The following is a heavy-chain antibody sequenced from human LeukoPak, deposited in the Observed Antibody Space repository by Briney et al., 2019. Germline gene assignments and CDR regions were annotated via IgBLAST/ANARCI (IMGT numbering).Heavy chain of an antibody. D-gene: IGHD1-1*01. CDR1: GFSFPTYA. J-gene: IGHJ4*02. CDR3: AKVEGASKASVY. CDR2: IRVSDGAT. V-gene: IGHV3-23*01. Sequence: GGSLRLSCAASGFSFPTYAMKWVRQAPGKGLEWVSSIRVSDGATFYGDSVKGRFTTSRDNSKNTLYLQMYSLRAEDTAVYYCAKVEGASKASVYWGQGALVTVSS.